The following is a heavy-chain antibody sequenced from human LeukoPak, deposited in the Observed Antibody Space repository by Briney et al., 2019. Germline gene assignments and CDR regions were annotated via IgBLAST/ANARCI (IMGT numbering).Heavy chain of an antibody. CDR2: ISGNGASI. D-gene: IGHD1-26*01. J-gene: IGHJ4*02. V-gene: IGHV3-23*01. CDR3: AKEVGQFDY. CDR1: GFTFSSYA. Sequence: AGGSLRLSCAASGFTFSSYAMSWVRQPPGKGLQWVTVISGNGASIKYAGSVKGRFTISRDNSKSTLYLQMNSLRAEDTAVYYCAKEVGQFDYWGQGTLVTVSS.